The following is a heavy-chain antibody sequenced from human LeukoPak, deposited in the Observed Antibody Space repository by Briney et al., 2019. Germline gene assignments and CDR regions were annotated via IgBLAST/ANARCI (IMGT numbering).Heavy chain of an antibody. J-gene: IGHJ3*02. CDR2: IIPIFGTA. CDR1: GGTFSRYA. CDR3: AREGGVVGAINAFDI. V-gene: IGHV1-69*05. Sequence: SVKDSCKASGGTFSRYAISWVRQAPGQGLEWMGGIIPIFGTANYAQKFQGRVTITTDVSTSTAYMELSSLRSEDTAVYYCAREGGVVGAINAFDIWGQGTMVTVSS. D-gene: IGHD1-26*01.